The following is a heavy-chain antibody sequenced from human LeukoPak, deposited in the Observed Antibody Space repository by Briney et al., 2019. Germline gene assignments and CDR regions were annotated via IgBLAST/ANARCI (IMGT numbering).Heavy chain of an antibody. CDR1: GFTFSSYW. V-gene: IGHV3-74*01. J-gene: IGHJ5*02. CDR3: ARDEYYYDSSGYSWFDP. D-gene: IGHD3-22*01. Sequence: GGSLRLSCAASGFTFSSYWMHWVRQAPGNGLVWVSRINTDGSSTSYADSVKGRFTISRDNAKNTLYLQMNSLRAEDTAVYYCARDEYYYDSSGYSWFDPWGQGTLVTVSS. CDR2: INTDGSST.